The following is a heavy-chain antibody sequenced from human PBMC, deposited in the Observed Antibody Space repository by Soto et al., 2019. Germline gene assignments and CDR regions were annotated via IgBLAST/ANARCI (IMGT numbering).Heavy chain of an antibody. CDR3: TTLAGYSSSWDY. V-gene: IGHV3-15*01. D-gene: IGHD6-13*01. J-gene: IGHJ4*02. Sequence: GGSLRLSCAASGFTFSNAWMSWVRQAPGKGLEWVGRIKSKTDGGTTDYAAPVKGRFTISRDDSKNTLYLQMNSLKTEDTAVYYCTTLAGYSSSWDYWGQGTLVTVSS. CDR1: GFTFSNAW. CDR2: IKSKTDGGTT.